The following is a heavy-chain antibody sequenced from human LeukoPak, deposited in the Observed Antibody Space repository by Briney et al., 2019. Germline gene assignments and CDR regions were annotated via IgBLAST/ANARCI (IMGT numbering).Heavy chain of an antibody. CDR2: VSYSGRT. V-gene: IGHV4-39*01. J-gene: IGHJ4*02. CDR1: GGSISSSSNY. D-gene: IGHD3-22*01. CDR3: ARRYYYDGSGYYSHSFDY. Sequence: SETLSLTCTVSGGSISSSSNYWGWIPQPPGKGVEWIGSVSYSGRTYYNPSLKSRVTISVDTSKNQFSLKLSSVTAADTAVYYRARRYYYDGSGYYSHSFDYWGQGTLVTVSS.